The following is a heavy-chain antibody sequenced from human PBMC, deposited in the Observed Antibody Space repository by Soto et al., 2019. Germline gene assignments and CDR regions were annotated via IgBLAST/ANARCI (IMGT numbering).Heavy chain of an antibody. CDR3: ANSSCWFHPFDY. CDR2: ISGSGVST. Sequence: EVQLLESGGGLVQPGGSLRLSCAASGFTFSSYALSWFRQAPGKGLEWVSVISGSGVSTYYADSVKGRFTISRDNAKNPLYLQMNSLRADDTAVYYCANSSCWFHPFDYWGQGTLVTVSS. J-gene: IGHJ4*02. V-gene: IGHV3-23*01. D-gene: IGHD6-19*01. CDR1: GFTFSSYA.